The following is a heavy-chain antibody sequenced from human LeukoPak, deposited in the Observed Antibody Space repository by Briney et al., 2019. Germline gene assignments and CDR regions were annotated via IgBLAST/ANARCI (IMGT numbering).Heavy chain of an antibody. CDR2: ISYDGSNK. Sequence: PGRSLRLSCAASGFTFSSYAMHWVRQAPGKGLEWVAVISYDGSNKYYADSVKGRFTISRDNSKNTLYLQMNSLRAEDTAVYYCARDGFPYCSGGSCYSGGWFDPWGQGTLVTVSS. CDR3: ARDGFPYCSGGSCYSGGWFDP. CDR1: GFTFSSYA. D-gene: IGHD2-15*01. J-gene: IGHJ5*02. V-gene: IGHV3-30-3*01.